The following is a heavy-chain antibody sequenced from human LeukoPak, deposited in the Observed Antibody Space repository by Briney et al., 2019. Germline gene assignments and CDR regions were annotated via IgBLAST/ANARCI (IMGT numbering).Heavy chain of an antibody. J-gene: IGHJ4*02. D-gene: IGHD3-10*01. CDR2: IYYSGST. CDR1: GGSISSSSYY. Sequence: SETLSLTCTVSGGSISSSSYYWGWIRQPPGKGLEWLGSIYYSGSTYYNPSLKSRVTISVDTSKNQFSLKLSSVTAADTAVYYCARLTMVQGVIITDYFDYWGQGTLVTVSS. CDR3: ARLTMVQGVIITDYFDY. V-gene: IGHV4-39*01.